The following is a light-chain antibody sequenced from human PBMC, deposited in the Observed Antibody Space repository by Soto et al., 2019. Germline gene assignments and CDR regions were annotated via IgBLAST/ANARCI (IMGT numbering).Light chain of an antibody. CDR2: EGI. CDR1: SSTVGGFNV. J-gene: IGLJ1*01. V-gene: IGLV2-23*01. Sequence: ALTQPASVSGSPGQSITISCTGTSSTVGGFNVVSWYQQHPGKAPKVIIYEGIKRPSGVSNRFSGSNSGSTASLTISGLQAEDEADYYCCSYVGATTYVFGTGTKVIVL. CDR3: CSYVGATTYV.